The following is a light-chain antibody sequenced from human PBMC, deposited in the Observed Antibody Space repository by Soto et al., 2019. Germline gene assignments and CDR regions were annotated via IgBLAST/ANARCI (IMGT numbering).Light chain of an antibody. J-gene: IGLJ1*01. V-gene: IGLV2-8*01. CDR3: YSYAGNKYV. CDR2: EVT. Sequence: QSVLTQPPSASGSPGQSVTISCTGTSSDVGGYDYVSWYQQHPGRAPKLIIFEVTKRPSGVPDRFSGSKSANTASLTVSGLQAEDEADYYCYSYAGNKYVFRTGTKVTVL. CDR1: SSDVGGYDY.